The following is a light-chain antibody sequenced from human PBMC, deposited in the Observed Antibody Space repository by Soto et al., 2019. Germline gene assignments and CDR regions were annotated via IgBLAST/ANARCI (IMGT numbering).Light chain of an antibody. V-gene: IGLV2-14*01. CDR2: GVS. CDR3: SSYAGSNNHVL. CDR1: ANDIGNYNY. J-gene: IGLJ2*01. Sequence: QSALTQPASVSGSPGQSITISCTGTANDIGNYNYVSWYQQHPGKAPKLMIYGVSNRPSGVSNRFSGSKSGNTASLTVSGLQAEDEADYYCSSYAGSNNHVLFGGGTKLTVL.